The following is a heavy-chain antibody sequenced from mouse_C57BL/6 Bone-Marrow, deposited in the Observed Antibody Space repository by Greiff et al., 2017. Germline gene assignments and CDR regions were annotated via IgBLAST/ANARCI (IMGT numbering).Heavy chain of an antibody. CDR2: IDPSDSYT. V-gene: IGHV1-69*01. J-gene: IGHJ1*03. CDR3: ARPYGSRWYFDV. CDR1: GYTFTSYW. Sequence: VQLQQPGAELVMPGASVKLSCKASGYTFTSYWMHWVKQRPGQGLEWIGAIDPSDSYTNYNQKFKGKSTLTVDKSSSTAYMQLSSLTSEDSAVYYCARPYGSRWYFDVWGTGTTVTVSS. D-gene: IGHD1-1*01.